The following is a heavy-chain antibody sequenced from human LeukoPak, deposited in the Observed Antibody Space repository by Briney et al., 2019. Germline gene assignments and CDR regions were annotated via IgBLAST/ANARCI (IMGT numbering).Heavy chain of an antibody. V-gene: IGHV3-33*06. J-gene: IGHJ3*02. CDR3: AKGGTSKQWLVGGAFAI. D-gene: IGHD6-19*01. CDR1: GFTFSSYG. CDR2: IWYDGSNK. Sequence: GGSLRLSCAASGFTFSSYGMHWVRQAPGKGLEWVAVIWYDGSNKYYADSVKGRFTISRDNSKNTLYLQMNSLRAEDTAVYYCAKGGTSKQWLVGGAFAIWGQGTMVTVSS.